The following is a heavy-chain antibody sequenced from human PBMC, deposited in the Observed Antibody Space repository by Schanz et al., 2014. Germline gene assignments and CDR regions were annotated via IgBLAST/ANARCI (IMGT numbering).Heavy chain of an antibody. V-gene: IGHV3-21*02. Sequence: EVQLLESGGGLVQPGGSLRLSCTASGFTASSHSMNWVRQAPGKGLEWVSSISSRSSHIYYADSVKGRFTMSRDNAKNSVFLQMNSLRAEDTAVYYCVRDSFCAFDYWGQGTLVTVSS. J-gene: IGHJ4*02. CDR2: ISSRSSHI. CDR3: VRDSFCAFDY. D-gene: IGHD3-3*01. CDR1: GFTASSHS.